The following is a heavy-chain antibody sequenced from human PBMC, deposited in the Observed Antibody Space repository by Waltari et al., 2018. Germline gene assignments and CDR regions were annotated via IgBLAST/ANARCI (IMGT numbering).Heavy chain of an antibody. CDR2: IRQDGGAK. D-gene: IGHD4-17*01. Sequence: EVQLVESGGGLVQPGGSLRLSCVTSGFTFSSYYISWVRQAPGKGLEWVANIRQDGGAKYYVDSVRGRFTISRDNAQNSLYLQMNSLRAEDTALYFCARERDGRHFDYWGQGTLVTVSS. V-gene: IGHV3-7*03. CDR3: ARERDGRHFDY. J-gene: IGHJ4*02. CDR1: GFTFSSYY.